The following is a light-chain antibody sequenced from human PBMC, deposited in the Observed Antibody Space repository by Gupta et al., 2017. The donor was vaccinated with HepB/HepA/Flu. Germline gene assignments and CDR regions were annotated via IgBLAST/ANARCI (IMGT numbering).Light chain of an antibody. CDR2: KAS. J-gene: IGKJ1*01. Sequence: IQMTQSPSNLSASVGDRVTITSRASRSISYYLAWYQQKPGKAPKVLISKASSLESGVPSRFSGSGSGTEFTLTISSLQPDDFATYYCQQYQNLWTFGQGTKVEIK. CDR3: QQYQNLWT. CDR1: RSISYY. V-gene: IGKV1-5*03.